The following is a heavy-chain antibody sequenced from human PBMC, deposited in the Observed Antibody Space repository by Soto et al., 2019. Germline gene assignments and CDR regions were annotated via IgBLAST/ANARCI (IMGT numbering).Heavy chain of an antibody. CDR3: ARDRGYYDSSGYSNWFDP. CDR2: IYYSGST. D-gene: IGHD3-22*01. V-gene: IGHV4-59*01. Sequence: SETLSLTCTVSGGSISSYYWSWIQQPPGKGLEWIGYIYYSGSTNYNPSLKSRVTISVDTSKNQFSLKLSSVTAADTAVYYCARDRGYYDSSGYSNWFDPWGQGTQVTVSS. CDR1: GGSISSYY. J-gene: IGHJ5*02.